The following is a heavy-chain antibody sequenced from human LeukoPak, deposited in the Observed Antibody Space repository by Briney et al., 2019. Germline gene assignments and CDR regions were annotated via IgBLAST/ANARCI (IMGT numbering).Heavy chain of an antibody. CDR3: AKSLGLATVTTFDY. V-gene: IGHV3-30-3*02. J-gene: IGHJ4*02. D-gene: IGHD4-17*01. CDR2: ISYDGSNK. CDR1: GFTFSSYA. Sequence: GRSLRLSCAASGFTFSSYAMHWVRQAPGKGLEWVAVISYDGSNKYYADSVKGRFTISRDNSKNTLYLQMNSLRAEDAAMYYCAKSLGLATVTTFDYWGQGTLVTVSS.